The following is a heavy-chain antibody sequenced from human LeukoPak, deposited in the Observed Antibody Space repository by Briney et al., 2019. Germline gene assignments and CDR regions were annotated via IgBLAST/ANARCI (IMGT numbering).Heavy chain of an antibody. CDR1: GGTFSSYA. Sequence: ASVKVSCKASGGTFSSYAISWVRQATGQGLEWMGWMNPNSGNTGYAQKFQGRVTMTRNTSISTAYMELSSLRSEDTAVYYCARDTYYYGSGSYYNDAFDIRGQGTMVTVSS. D-gene: IGHD3-10*01. CDR3: ARDTYYYGSGSYYNDAFDI. V-gene: IGHV1-8*02. J-gene: IGHJ3*02. CDR2: MNPNSGNT.